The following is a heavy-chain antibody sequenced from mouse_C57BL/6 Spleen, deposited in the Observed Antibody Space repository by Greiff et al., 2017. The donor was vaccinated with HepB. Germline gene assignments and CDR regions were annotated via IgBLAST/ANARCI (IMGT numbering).Heavy chain of an antibody. J-gene: IGHJ2*01. Sequence: VQLQQSGAELVRPGASVTLSCKASGYTFTDYEMHWVKQTPVHGLEWIGAIDPETGGTAYNQKFKGKAILTADKSSSTAYMELRSLTSEDSAVYYCTRATTVVRGLGYWGQGTTLTVSS. CDR3: TRATTVVRGLGY. V-gene: IGHV1-15*01. D-gene: IGHD1-1*01. CDR1: GYTFTDYE. CDR2: IDPETGGT.